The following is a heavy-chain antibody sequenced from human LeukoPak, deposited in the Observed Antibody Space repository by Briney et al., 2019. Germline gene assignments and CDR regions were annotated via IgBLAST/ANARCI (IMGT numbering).Heavy chain of an antibody. CDR1: GGSISSYY. Sequence: SETLSLTCTVSGGSISSYYWSWIRQPAGKGLEWIGRIYTSGSTNYNPSLKSRVTMSVDTSKNQFSLKLSSVTAADTAVYYCARQNYDSSGILNYYYYYGMDVWGQGTTVTASS. CDR3: ARQNYDSSGILNYYYYYGMDV. D-gene: IGHD3-22*01. CDR2: IYTSGST. V-gene: IGHV4-4*07. J-gene: IGHJ6*02.